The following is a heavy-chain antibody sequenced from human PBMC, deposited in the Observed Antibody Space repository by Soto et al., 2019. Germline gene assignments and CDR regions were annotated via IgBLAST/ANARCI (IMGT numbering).Heavy chain of an antibody. Sequence: GVSLRLSCAASGFIFSTYGMHWVRQAPGKGLEWVAVTSYDGSNKYYADSVKGRSTISRDNSKNTLYLQMNSLRTEDTAVYYSAKGGRALNFYYYGMDVWGQGTTVNVSS. CDR1: GFIFSTYG. CDR2: TSYDGSNK. CDR3: AKGGRALNFYYYGMDV. J-gene: IGHJ6*02. V-gene: IGHV3-30*18.